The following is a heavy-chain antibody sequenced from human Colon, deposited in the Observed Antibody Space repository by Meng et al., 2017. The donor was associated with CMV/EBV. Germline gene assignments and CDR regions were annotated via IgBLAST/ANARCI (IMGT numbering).Heavy chain of an antibody. V-gene: IGHV3-11*04. Sequence: GESLKISCEASGFSFSDYYMTWIRQAPGKELEWISYIDMSGKTIFYADSVKGRFTISRDNAKRSLYLHMDSLRDEDTGVYYCVRRERGTLFDYWGQGALVTVSS. D-gene: IGHD1-1*01. CDR1: GFSFSDYY. CDR2: IDMSGKTI. J-gene: IGHJ4*02. CDR3: VRRERGTLFDY.